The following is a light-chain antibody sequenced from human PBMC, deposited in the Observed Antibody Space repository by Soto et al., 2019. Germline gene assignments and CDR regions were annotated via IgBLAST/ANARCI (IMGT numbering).Light chain of an antibody. Sequence: QSVLTQPRSASGSPGQSVTISCTGTSSDVGGYNYVSWYQQHPGKAPKLMIYDVSKRPSGVPDRFSGSKSGNTASLTISGLQAEDEADYYCCSYAGSYTLVFGTGTKVTVL. J-gene: IGLJ1*01. CDR2: DVS. CDR1: SSDVGGYNY. V-gene: IGLV2-11*01. CDR3: CSYAGSYTLV.